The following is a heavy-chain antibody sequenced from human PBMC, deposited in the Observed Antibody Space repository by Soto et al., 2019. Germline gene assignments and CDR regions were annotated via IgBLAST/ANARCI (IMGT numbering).Heavy chain of an antibody. CDR1: GFTFTRYS. J-gene: IGHJ4*02. CDR2: ISSTTNYI. CDR3: ARESEDLTSNFDY. V-gene: IGHV3-21*06. Sequence: PGGSLRLSCAAPGFTFTRYSMNWVRQAPGKGLEWVSSISSTTNYIYYGDSMKGRFTISRDNAKNSLYLKMNSLRAEDTAVYYCARESEDLTSNFDYWRQGTLVAVSS.